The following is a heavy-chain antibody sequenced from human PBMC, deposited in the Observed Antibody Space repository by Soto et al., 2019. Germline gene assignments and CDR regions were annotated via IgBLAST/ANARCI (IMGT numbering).Heavy chain of an antibody. V-gene: IGHV4-59*01. CDR2: IYYSGST. Sequence: QVQLQESGPGLVKPSETLSLTCTVSGGSISSYYWSWIRQPPGKGLEWIGYIYYSGSTNYNPSLKSRVTISVDTSKNQFSLKLSSVTAADTAVYYCARDLRGPGYSGSYRDIWFDPWGQGTLVTVSS. J-gene: IGHJ5*02. D-gene: IGHD1-26*01. CDR3: ARDLRGPGYSGSYRDIWFDP. CDR1: GGSISSYY.